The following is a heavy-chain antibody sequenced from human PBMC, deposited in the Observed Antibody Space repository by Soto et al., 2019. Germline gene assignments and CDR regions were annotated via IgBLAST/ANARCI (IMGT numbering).Heavy chain of an antibody. CDR2: ISWNSGSI. CDR3: AKDLYPDILTGYFNS. D-gene: IGHD3-9*01. J-gene: IGHJ5*01. Sequence: DVQLVESGGGLVQPGRSLRLSCAASGFTFDDYAMHWVRQAPGKGLEWVSGISWNSGSIGYADSVKGRFTISRDNAKNSLYLQMNSLRAEDTALYYCAKDLYPDILTGYFNSWGQGPLVTVSS. CDR1: GFTFDDYA. V-gene: IGHV3-9*01.